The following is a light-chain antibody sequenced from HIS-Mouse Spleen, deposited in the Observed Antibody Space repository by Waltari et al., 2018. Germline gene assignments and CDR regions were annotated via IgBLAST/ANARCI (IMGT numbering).Light chain of an antibody. CDR2: DDS. J-gene: IGLJ2*01. Sequence: SYVLTQPPSVSVAPGKTARIICGGNNIGSKSVHWYQQKPGQAPVLVVYDDSDRPSGIPERCAGTKYGKTATLTISRVEAGDEADYYCQVWDSSSDHVVFGGGTKLTVL. CDR1: NIGSKS. V-gene: IGLV3-21*03. CDR3: QVWDSSSDHVV.